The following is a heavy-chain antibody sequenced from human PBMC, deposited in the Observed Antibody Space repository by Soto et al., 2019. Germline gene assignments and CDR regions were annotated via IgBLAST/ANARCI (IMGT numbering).Heavy chain of an antibody. Sequence: EVQLVESGGGLVQPGGPLRLSCAASGLIFSDYHMDWVRQAPGKGLEWVDRIRRKANSYTTEYAASVKGRFTISRDDSKNSLYLQMNSLKSEDTAVYYCAMLGGWSGGSSGMDVWGQGTTVTVSS. CDR1: GLIFSDYH. D-gene: IGHD6-19*01. J-gene: IGHJ6*02. CDR2: IRRKANSYTT. CDR3: AMLGGWSGGSSGMDV. V-gene: IGHV3-72*01.